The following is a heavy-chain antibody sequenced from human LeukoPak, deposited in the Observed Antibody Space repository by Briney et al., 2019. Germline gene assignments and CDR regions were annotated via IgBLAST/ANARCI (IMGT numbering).Heavy chain of an antibody. CDR1: GYTFTGYY. J-gene: IGHJ3*02. CDR2: INPNSGGT. D-gene: IGHD3-22*01. V-gene: IGHV1-2*02. CDR3: ARGDYDSSGYAFDI. Sequence: ASVKVSCKASGYTFTGYYMHWVRRAPGQGLEWMGWINPNSGGTNYAQKFQGRVTMTGDTSISTAYMELSRLRSDDTAVYYCARGDYDSSGYAFDIWGQGTMVTVSS.